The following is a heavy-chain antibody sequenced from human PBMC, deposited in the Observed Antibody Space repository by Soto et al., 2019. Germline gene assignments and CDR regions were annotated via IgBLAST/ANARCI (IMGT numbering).Heavy chain of an antibody. J-gene: IGHJ4*02. D-gene: IGHD3-10*01. V-gene: IGHV4-30-2*01. Sequence: SETLSLTCAVSGGSISSGGYSWSWIRQPPGKGLEWIGYIYHSGSTYYNPSLKSRATISVDRSKNQFSLKLSSVTAADTAVYYCARDPYYYGSGSYMGYYFDYWGQGTLVTVSS. CDR3: ARDPYYYGSGSYMGYYFDY. CDR2: IYHSGST. CDR1: GGSISSGGYS.